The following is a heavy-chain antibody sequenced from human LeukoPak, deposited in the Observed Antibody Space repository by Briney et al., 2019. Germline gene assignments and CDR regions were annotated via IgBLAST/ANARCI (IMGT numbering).Heavy chain of an antibody. D-gene: IGHD2-2*02. CDR1: GFTFSTYA. J-gene: IGHJ4*02. V-gene: IGHV3-23*01. CDR2: ISGSSGDT. Sequence: GGSLRLSCAASGFTFSTYAMTWVRQAPGKGLEWVSSISGSSGDTYYADSEKGRFTISRDNSKNTLYLQMNNLRAEDTAVYYCAKDSGGKYQLLYLVVDYWGQGTLVTVSS. CDR3: AKDSGGKYQLLYLVVDY.